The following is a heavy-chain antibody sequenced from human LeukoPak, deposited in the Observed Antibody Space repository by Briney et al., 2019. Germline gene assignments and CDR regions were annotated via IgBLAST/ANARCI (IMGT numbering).Heavy chain of an antibody. CDR1: GVAVSTNF. V-gene: IGHV3-53*01. Sequence: GGSLRLSCAVPGVAVSTNFVSWVRHAPGKGLECVSLIYTGGSTYSAESVKGRFTISRDNSKNTLYLQMNSLRAEDTAVYYCSRVHDFWSGSRRDDALDIWGQGTLVTVSS. CDR3: SRVHDFWSGSRRDDALDI. D-gene: IGHD3-3*01. J-gene: IGHJ3*02. CDR2: IYTGGST.